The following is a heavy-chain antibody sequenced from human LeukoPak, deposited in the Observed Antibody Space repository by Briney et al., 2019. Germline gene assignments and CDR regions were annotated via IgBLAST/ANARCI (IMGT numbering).Heavy chain of an antibody. D-gene: IGHD5-18*01. CDR1: GFTFSSYA. J-gene: IGHJ6*02. V-gene: IGHV3-74*01. CDR3: ARDAVDTANAV. Sequence: TGGSLRLSCAASGFTFSSYAMSWVRQAPGKGLVWASHINSDGSITSYADSVKGRFTISRDNAKNTLYLQMNSLRAEDTAVYYCARDAVDTANAVWGQGTTVTVSS. CDR2: INSDGSIT.